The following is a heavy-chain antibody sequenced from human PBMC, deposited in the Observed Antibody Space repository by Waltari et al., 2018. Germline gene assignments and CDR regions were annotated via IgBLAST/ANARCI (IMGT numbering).Heavy chain of an antibody. CDR3: AREHDYGDYGNDAFDI. CDR2: SSGSGGST. Sequence: EVQLLESGGGLVQPGGSLRLSCAASGFTFSSYAMSWVRQAPGKGLEWVSASSGSGGSTYYADSVKGRFTISRDNSKNTLYLKMNSLRAEDTAVYYCAREHDYGDYGNDAFDIWGQGTMVTVSS. V-gene: IGHV3-23*01. CDR1: GFTFSSYA. D-gene: IGHD4-17*01. J-gene: IGHJ3*02.